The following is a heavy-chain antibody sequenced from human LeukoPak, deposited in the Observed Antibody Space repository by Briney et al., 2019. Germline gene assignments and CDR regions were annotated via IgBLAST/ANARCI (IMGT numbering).Heavy chain of an antibody. Sequence: AETLSLTRVVSGYSLSGAYHWGWIRQPPGKGLEWIGNIYHSGSTHYNPSLKSRITISVDTSNSQFSLKLSSVTTADTAVYYCARSRLAAAGDFDYWGQGTLVTVSS. CDR3: ARSRLAAAGDFDY. V-gene: IGHV4-38-2*01. D-gene: IGHD6-13*01. CDR1: GYSLSGAYH. J-gene: IGHJ4*02. CDR2: IYHSGST.